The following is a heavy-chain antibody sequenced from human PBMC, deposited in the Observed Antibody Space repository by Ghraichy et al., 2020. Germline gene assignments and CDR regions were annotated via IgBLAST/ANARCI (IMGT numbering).Heavy chain of an antibody. D-gene: IGHD2/OR15-2a*01. CDR2: IYSGGST. Sequence: GGSLRLSCAVSGFMVSSSYLSWVRQPPGKGLEWVSVIYSGGSTYYADSVKGRFTISRDNSKNILYLQMNSLRAEDTAVYYCAREFYFNNYSPRMDVWGKGTTVTVSS. CDR1: GFMVSSSY. V-gene: IGHV3-53*01. J-gene: IGHJ6*03. CDR3: AREFYFNNYSPRMDV.